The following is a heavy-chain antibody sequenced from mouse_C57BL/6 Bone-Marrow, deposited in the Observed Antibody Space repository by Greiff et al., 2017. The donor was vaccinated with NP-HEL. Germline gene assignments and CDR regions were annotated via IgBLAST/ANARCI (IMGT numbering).Heavy chain of an antibody. D-gene: IGHD1-1*01. J-gene: IGHJ2*01. Sequence: QVQLQQSGAELVRPGTSVKVSCKASGYAFTNYLIEWVKQRPGQGLEWIGVINPGSGGTNYNEKFKGKATLTADKSSSTAYMQLSSLTSGDSAVYFCAREGAGVAGDYYDYWGQGTTLTVSS. CDR3: AREGAGVAGDYYDY. CDR2: INPGSGGT. V-gene: IGHV1-54*01. CDR1: GYAFTNYL.